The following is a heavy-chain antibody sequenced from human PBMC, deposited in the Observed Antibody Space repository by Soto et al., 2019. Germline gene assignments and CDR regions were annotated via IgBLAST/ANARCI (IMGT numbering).Heavy chain of an antibody. Sequence: PGGSLRLSCAASGFTVSSTYMSWVRQAPGKGLEWVSVIYSGGSTFYADSVKGRFTIYRDNSKNTLYIHMNSLRAEDTAVYYCAKMYSGSSPLQYWGQGTLVTVSS. CDR2: IYSGGST. D-gene: IGHD1-26*01. J-gene: IGHJ4*02. V-gene: IGHV3-53*01. CDR1: GFTVSSTY. CDR3: AKMYSGSSPLQY.